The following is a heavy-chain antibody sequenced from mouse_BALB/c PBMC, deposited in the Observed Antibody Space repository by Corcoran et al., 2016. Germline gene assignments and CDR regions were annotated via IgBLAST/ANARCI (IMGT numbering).Heavy chain of an antibody. J-gene: IGHJ4*01. D-gene: IGHD2-10*01. CDR2: INTYTGEP. Sequence: QIQLVQSGPELKKPGETVKISCKASGYTFTNYGMNWVKQAPGKGLKGMGWINTYTGEPTYADDFKGRFAFSLETSASTAYLQINNLKNEDTATYFCARSSYGNYVRYAMDYWGQGTSVTVSS. V-gene: IGHV9-3-1*01. CDR1: GYTFTNYG. CDR3: ARSSYGNYVRYAMDY.